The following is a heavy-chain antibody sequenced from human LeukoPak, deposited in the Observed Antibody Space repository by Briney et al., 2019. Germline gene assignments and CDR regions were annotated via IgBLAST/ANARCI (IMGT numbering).Heavy chain of an antibody. CDR2: IYHSGST. J-gene: IGHJ3*02. CDR1: GGSISSSNW. D-gene: IGHD2-2*01. V-gene: IGHV4-4*02. Sequence: SETLSLTCAVSGGSISSSNWWSWVRQPPGKGLEWIGEIYHSGSTNYNPSLKSRVTISVDKSKNQFSLKLSSVTAADTAVYYCATRLGYCSSTSCYGAFDIWGQGTMVTVSS. CDR3: ATRLGYCSSTSCYGAFDI.